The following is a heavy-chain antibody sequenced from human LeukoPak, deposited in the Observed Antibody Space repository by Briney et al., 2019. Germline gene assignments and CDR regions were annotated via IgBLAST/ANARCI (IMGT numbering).Heavy chain of an antibody. V-gene: IGHV4-30-4*08. Sequence: PLSLTCTVSGGSISSGDYYWSWIRQPPGQGLEWIGYIYYSGSTYYNPSLKSRVTISVDTSKNQFSLKLSSVTAADTAVYYCARAGYYDRLDYWGQGTLVTVSS. J-gene: IGHJ4*02. CDR3: ARAGYYDRLDY. D-gene: IGHD3-22*01. CDR1: GGSISSGDYY. CDR2: IYYSGST.